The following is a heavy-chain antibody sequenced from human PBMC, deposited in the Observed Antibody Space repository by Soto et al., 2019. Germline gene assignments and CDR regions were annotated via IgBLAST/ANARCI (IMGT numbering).Heavy chain of an antibody. J-gene: IGHJ5*02. D-gene: IGHD3-16*01. Sequence: QVQLVQSGAEVKKPGASVNVSCKASGYTFSSYAISWVRQAPGQGLEWMGWISAYNDNTNYTQKLQGRVTMTTDTATSTAYMELRRLRSDDTAVYYCARDLGGGLFDPWGQGTLVTVSS. CDR2: ISAYNDNT. CDR1: GYTFSSYA. V-gene: IGHV1-18*01. CDR3: ARDLGGGLFDP.